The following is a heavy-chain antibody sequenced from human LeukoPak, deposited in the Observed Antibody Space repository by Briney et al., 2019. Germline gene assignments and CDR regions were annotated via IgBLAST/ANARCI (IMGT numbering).Heavy chain of an antibody. J-gene: IGHJ4*02. D-gene: IGHD6-13*01. CDR2: IYHSGST. Sequence: SETLSLTCTVSGGSISSYYWSWIRQPPGKGLEWIGYIYHSGSTNYNPSLKSRVTISVDTSKNQFSLKLSSVTAADTAVYYCARASPSLYYYFDYWGQGTLVTVSS. CDR3: ARASPSLYYYFDY. CDR1: GGSISSYY. V-gene: IGHV4-59*01.